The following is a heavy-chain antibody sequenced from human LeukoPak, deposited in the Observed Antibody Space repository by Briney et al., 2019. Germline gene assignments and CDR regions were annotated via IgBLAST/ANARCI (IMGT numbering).Heavy chain of an antibody. CDR3: AEDVSGSYRLAY. Sequence: GGSLRLSCAASGVTFSRYGVHGVRQAPGKGLEWVAFIRYDGSNKYYADSVKGRFTIFRDNSKNTLYLEMNILRAERNAVYYCAEDVSGSYRLAYWGQGTLVTVSS. CDR2: IRYDGSNK. J-gene: IGHJ4*02. D-gene: IGHD1-26*01. V-gene: IGHV3-30*02. CDR1: GVTFSRYG.